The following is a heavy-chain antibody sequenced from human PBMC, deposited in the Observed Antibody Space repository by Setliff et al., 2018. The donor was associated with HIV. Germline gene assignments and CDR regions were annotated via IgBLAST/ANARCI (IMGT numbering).Heavy chain of an antibody. CDR2: VFYTGST. J-gene: IGHJ3*01. CDR1: GDSINNNNYY. V-gene: IGHV4-39*01. CDR3: ARQSYYVTGSFYTDVFDL. D-gene: IGHD3-10*01. Sequence: LSLTCSVSGDSINNNNYYWGWIRQPPGKGLEWIASVFYTGSTYYRPSLKSRVTLSVELSKNHFSLELTSVTAADTAVYYCARQSYYVTGSFYTDVFDLWGQGTVVTVSS.